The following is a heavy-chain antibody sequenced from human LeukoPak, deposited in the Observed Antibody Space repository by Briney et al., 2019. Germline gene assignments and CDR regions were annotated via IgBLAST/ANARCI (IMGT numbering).Heavy chain of an antibody. Sequence: PSETLSLTCTVSGGSISSYYWSWIRQPPGKGLEWIGYIYYSGSTNYNPSLKSRVTISVDTSKNQFSLKLSSVTAADTAVYYCARADFWSGYPRNAFDIWGQGTMVTVSS. CDR2: IYYSGST. CDR1: GGSISSYY. J-gene: IGHJ3*02. D-gene: IGHD3-3*01. V-gene: IGHV4-59*01. CDR3: ARADFWSGYPRNAFDI.